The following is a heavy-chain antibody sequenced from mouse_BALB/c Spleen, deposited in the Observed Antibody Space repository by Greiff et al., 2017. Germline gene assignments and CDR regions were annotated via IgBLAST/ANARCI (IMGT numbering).Heavy chain of an antibody. J-gene: IGHJ4*01. Sequence: VKLVESGAELAKPGASVKMSCKASGYTFTSYWMHWVKQRPGQGLEWIGYINPSTGYTEYNQKFKDKATLTADKSSSTAYMQLSSLTSEDSAVYYCARGTMITSMNAMDYWGQGTSVTVSS. D-gene: IGHD2-4*01. CDR1: GYTFTSYW. CDR2: INPSTGYT. V-gene: IGHV1-7*01. CDR3: ARGTMITSMNAMDY.